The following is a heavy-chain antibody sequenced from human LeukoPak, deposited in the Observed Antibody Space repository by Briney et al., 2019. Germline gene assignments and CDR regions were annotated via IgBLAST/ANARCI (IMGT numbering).Heavy chain of an antibody. V-gene: IGHV1-8*03. CDR2: MNPNSGNT. J-gene: IGHJ3*02. CDR3: ARYRAAIDAFDI. Sequence: ASVKVSCKASGDTFTSYDINWVRQATGQGLEWMGWMNPNSGNTGYAQKFQGRVTITRNTSISTAYMELSSLRSEDTAVYYCARYRAAIDAFDIWGQGTMVTVSS. D-gene: IGHD5-18*01. CDR1: GDTFTSYD.